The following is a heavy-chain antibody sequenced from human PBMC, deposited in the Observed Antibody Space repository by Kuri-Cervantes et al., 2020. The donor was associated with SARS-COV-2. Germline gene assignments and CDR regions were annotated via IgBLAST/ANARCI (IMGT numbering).Heavy chain of an antibody. D-gene: IGHD3-22*01. CDR3: ARDHTYYYDSSGLGDAFDI. Sequence: GGSLRLSCAASGFTFSSYAMHWVRQAPGKGLEWVAVISYDGSNKYYADSVKGRFTISRDNSKNTLYLQMNSLRAEDTAVYYCARDHTYYYDSSGLGDAFDIWGQGTMVTVSS. V-gene: IGHV3-30*07. J-gene: IGHJ3*02. CDR2: ISYDGSNK. CDR1: GFTFSSYA.